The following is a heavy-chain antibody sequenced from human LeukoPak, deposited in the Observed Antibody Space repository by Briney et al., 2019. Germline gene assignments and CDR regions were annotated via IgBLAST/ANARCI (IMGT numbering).Heavy chain of an antibody. CDR1: GFIFTTYT. CDR2: VNGNGDTT. J-gene: IGHJ4*02. Sequence: GGSLRLSCSASGFIFTTYTMYWVRQAPGKGLEFVSVVNGNGDTTYYTDSVKGRFTISRDNSKNTLYLQMSSLRAEDTAVYYCVGDQVDVTGYLRWGQGTRVTVSA. V-gene: IGHV3-64D*06. CDR3: VGDQVDVTGYLR. D-gene: IGHD3-9*01.